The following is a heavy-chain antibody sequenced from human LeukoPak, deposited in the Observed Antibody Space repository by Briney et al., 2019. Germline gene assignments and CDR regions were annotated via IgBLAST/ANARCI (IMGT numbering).Heavy chain of an antibody. J-gene: IGHJ4*02. D-gene: IGHD3-22*01. CDR3: ARLGGVVVITYYFDY. V-gene: IGHV4-34*01. Sequence: SETLSLTCAVYGGSFSGYYWSWIRQPPGKGLEWIGEINHSGSTNYNPSLKSRVTISADTSKNQFSLKLSSVTAADTAVYYCARLGGVVVITYYFDYWGQGTLVTVSS. CDR2: INHSGST. CDR1: GGSFSGYY.